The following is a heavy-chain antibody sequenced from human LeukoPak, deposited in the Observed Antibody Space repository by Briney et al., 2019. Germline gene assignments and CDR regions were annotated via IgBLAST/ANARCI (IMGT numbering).Heavy chain of an antibody. D-gene: IGHD1-26*01. CDR3: AKEAYSGSYLYFDY. CDR1: GFTFSSYG. J-gene: IGHJ4*02. V-gene: IGHV3-23*01. Sequence: GGSLRLSCAASGFTFSSYGMSWVRQAPGKGLEWVSAITGTGHITYYADSVKGRFTISRDNSKNTLYLQMNRLRAEDTAVYYCAKEAYSGSYLYFDYWGQGTLVTASS. CDR2: ITGTGHIT.